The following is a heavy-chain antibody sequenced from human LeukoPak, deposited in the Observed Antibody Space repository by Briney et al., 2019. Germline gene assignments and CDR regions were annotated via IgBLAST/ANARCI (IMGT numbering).Heavy chain of an antibody. Sequence: TGGSLRLSCAASGFTVSSNYMSWVRQAPGKGLEWVSVIYSGGSTYYADSVKGRFTISRDNSKNTLYLQMNSLRAEDTAVYYCAKDHDGDYRQGYYFDYWGQGTLVTVSS. CDR2: IYSGGST. D-gene: IGHD4-17*01. CDR1: GFTVSSNY. J-gene: IGHJ4*02. V-gene: IGHV3-53*01. CDR3: AKDHDGDYRQGYYFDY.